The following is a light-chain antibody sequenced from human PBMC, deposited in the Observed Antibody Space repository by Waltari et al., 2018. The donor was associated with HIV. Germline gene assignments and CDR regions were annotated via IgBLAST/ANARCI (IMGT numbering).Light chain of an antibody. J-gene: IGKJ3*01. CDR3: QQSYSGLT. Sequence: DIQMTQSPSSLSASLRDRVIITCRSSQTISTYVNWYQQKPGRAPNLLIYVASTLHDGVASRFGGSGSGTEFNLTINSLQVEDFAVYYCQQSYSGLTFGPGTKVDV. V-gene: IGKV1-39*01. CDR1: QTISTY. CDR2: VAS.